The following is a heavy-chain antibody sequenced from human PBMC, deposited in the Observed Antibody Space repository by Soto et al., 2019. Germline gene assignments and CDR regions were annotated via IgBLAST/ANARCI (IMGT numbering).Heavy chain of an antibody. CDR1: GFTFSSYS. V-gene: IGHV3-21*01. CDR3: AAGGEQWLDPYDAFDI. J-gene: IGHJ3*02. Sequence: EVQLVESGGGLVKPGGSLRLSCAASGFTFSSYSMNWVRQDPGMGLEWVSSISSSSSYIYYADSVKGRFTISRDNAKNSLYLQMNSLRAEDTAVYYCAAGGEQWLDPYDAFDIWGQGTMVTVSS. D-gene: IGHD6-19*01. CDR2: ISSSSSYI.